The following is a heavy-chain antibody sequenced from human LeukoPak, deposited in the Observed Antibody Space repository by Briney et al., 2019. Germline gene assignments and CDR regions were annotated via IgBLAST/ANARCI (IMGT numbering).Heavy chain of an antibody. CDR1: DDAISSCTFY. CDR3: ARQRAWFGEWAFDN. V-gene: IGHV4-39*01. J-gene: IGHJ4*02. D-gene: IGHD3-10*01. Sequence: SETLSLTCTVSDDAISSCTFYWGWIRQPPGRGLEWIGSFKSGDTTYYMSSLKSRVTLFVDTSRKQFSLELTSVTAADTAVHYCARQRAWFGEWAFDNWGQGTLVTVSS. CDR2: FKSGDTT.